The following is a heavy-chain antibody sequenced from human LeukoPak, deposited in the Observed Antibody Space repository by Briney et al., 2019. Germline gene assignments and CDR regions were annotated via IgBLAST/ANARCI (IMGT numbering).Heavy chain of an antibody. D-gene: IGHD3-10*01. V-gene: IGHV1-18*01. Sequence: ASVKVSCKASGYTFTSYGISWVRQAPGQGLEWMGWISAYNGNTNYAQKLQGRVTMTTDTSTSTAYMGLRSLRSDDTAVYYCARGGDRYYGSWHLRAVLNYWGQGTLVTVSS. CDR3: ARGGDRYYGSWHLRAVLNY. CDR1: GYTFTSYG. CDR2: ISAYNGNT. J-gene: IGHJ4*02.